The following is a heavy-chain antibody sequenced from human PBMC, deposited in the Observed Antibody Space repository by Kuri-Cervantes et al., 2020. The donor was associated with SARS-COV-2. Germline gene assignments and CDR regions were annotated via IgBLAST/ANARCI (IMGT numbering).Heavy chain of an antibody. CDR3: ARVGGATYGVVVYYYYMDV. D-gene: IGHD3-3*01. V-gene: IGHV4-59*01. J-gene: IGHJ6*03. CDR1: GASINRYY. CDR2: LYNSGNT. Sequence: GSLRLSCTVSGASINRYYWSWLRQPPGKPLEWIGYLYNSGNTNYNPSFKSRVTIPKDASNNRFSLRLSSVTAADTAVYYCARVGGATYGVVVYYYYMDVWGKGTTVTVSS.